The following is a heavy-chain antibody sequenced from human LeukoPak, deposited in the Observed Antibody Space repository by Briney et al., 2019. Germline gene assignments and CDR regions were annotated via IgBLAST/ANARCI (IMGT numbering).Heavy chain of an antibody. CDR3: AKDLNGDIDNWFDP. Sequence: GGSLRLSCAASGFTFSNNYMNWVRQAPGKGLEWVSIIYSGGRTYYSDSAKGRFTISRDIYKNTVYLQMNSLRAEDTAVYYCAKDLNGDIDNWFDPWGQGTLVTVSS. V-gene: IGHV3-53*01. D-gene: IGHD5-12*01. CDR1: GFTFSNNY. J-gene: IGHJ5*02. CDR2: IYSGGRT.